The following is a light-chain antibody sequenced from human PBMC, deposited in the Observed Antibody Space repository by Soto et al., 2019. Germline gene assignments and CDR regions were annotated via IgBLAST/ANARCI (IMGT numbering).Light chain of an antibody. Sequence: EIVLTQSPATLSLSPGERATLSCRASQSVSGDLAWYQQKPGQAPRLLIYDTSNRATGIPARFSGSGSGTDFTLTISSLEPEDFVVYYCQQRNNWPRTFGQGTKVEIK. J-gene: IGKJ1*01. CDR1: QSVSGD. CDR3: QQRNNWPRT. CDR2: DTS. V-gene: IGKV3-11*01.